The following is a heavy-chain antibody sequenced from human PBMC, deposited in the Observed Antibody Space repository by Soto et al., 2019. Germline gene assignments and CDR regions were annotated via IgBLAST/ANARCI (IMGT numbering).Heavy chain of an antibody. CDR2: IYPGDSDT. D-gene: IGHD3-22*01. CDR1: GYSFTSYW. V-gene: IGHV5-51*01. CDR3: ASRDKNYYDSGTR. J-gene: IGHJ4*02. Sequence: GESLKISCKGSGYSFTSYWIGWVRQMPGKGLEWMGIIYPGDSDTRYSPSLQGQVTISADKSISTAYLQWSSLKASDTAMYYCASRDKNYYDSGTRWGQGTLVTVSS.